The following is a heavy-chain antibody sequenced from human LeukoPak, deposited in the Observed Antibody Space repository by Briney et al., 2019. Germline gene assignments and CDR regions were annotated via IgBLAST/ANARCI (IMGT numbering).Heavy chain of an antibody. J-gene: IGHJ4*02. D-gene: IGHD5-18*01. Sequence: GGSLRLSCAASGFTFSSYAMSWVRQAPGKGLEWVSAISGSGGSTYYADSVKGRFTISRDNSKNTLYLQMDSLRAEDTAVYYCAKGGRRGYSYGFFDYWGQGTLVTVSS. CDR2: ISGSGGST. CDR3: AKGGRRGYSYGFFDY. V-gene: IGHV3-23*01. CDR1: GFTFSSYA.